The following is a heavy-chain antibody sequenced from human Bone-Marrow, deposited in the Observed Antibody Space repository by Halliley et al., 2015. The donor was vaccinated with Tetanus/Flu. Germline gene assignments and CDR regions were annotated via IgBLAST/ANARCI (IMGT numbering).Heavy chain of an antibody. J-gene: IGHJ1*01. CDR2: IYSSGST. CDR3: ARHSQYCDAGDCYASAEYFQH. V-gene: IGHV4-59*08. D-gene: IGHD2-21*02. Sequence: LRLSCTVSGGSISSNYRSWIRQPPGKGLEWIGYIYSSGSTNYNPSLKSRVTISLDTSKNHFSLTLTSVTAADTAVYYCARHSQYCDAGDCYASAEYFQHWGQGTLVTVSS. CDR1: GGSISSNY.